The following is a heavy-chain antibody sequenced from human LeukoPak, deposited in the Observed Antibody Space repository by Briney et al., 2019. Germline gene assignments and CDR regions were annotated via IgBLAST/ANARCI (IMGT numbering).Heavy chain of an antibody. J-gene: IGHJ5*02. CDR3: AKEGGSYLPNWFDP. CDR1: GFTFSSYG. CDR2: IRYDGSNK. V-gene: IGHV3-30*02. D-gene: IGHD1-26*01. Sequence: PGGSLRLSCAASGFTFSSYGMHWVCQAPGKGLEWVAFIRYDGSNKYYADSVKGRFTIYRDNSKNTLYLQMNSLRAEDTAVYYCAKEGGSYLPNWFDPWGQGTLVTVS.